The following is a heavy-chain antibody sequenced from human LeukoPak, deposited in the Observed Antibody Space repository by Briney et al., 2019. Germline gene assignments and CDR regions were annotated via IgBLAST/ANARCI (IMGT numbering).Heavy chain of an antibody. D-gene: IGHD3-16*01. V-gene: IGHV4-34*01. J-gene: IGHJ2*01. Sequence: PSETLSLTCAVYGGSFSGYYWSWIRQPPGKGLEWIGEINHSGSTNYNPSLKSRVTISVDTSKNQFSLKLSSVTAADTAVYYCARGYWGQYHWYFDLWGRGTLVTVSS. CDR2: INHSGST. CDR1: GGSFSGYY. CDR3: ARGYWGQYHWYFDL.